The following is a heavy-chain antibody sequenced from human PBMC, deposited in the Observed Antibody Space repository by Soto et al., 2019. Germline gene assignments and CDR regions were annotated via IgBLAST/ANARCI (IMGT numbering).Heavy chain of an antibody. CDR3: ARVKYSGYDDYYYGMDV. J-gene: IGHJ6*02. CDR2: TYYRSKWYN. D-gene: IGHD5-12*01. Sequence: SQILSLTCAISGDSVSSNSAAWNWIRQSTTRNLEWLGRTYYRSKWYNDYAVSVKSRITINPDTSKNQFSLQLNSVTPEDTAVYYCARVKYSGYDDYYYGMDVWGQGTTVTVSS. V-gene: IGHV6-1*01. CDR1: GDSVSSNSAA.